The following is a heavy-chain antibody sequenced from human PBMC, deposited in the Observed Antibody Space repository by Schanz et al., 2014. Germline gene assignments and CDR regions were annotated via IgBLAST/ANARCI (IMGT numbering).Heavy chain of an antibody. J-gene: IGHJ4*02. V-gene: IGHV3-30*03. CDR3: ARDHTTESYYSAGPPIDY. Sequence: VQLLESGGGLVQPGGSLRLSCATSGFSFSSYAINWVRQAPGKGLEWVALVSSDGNNDYYTDSVKGRFTISRDNSKNTVHLQMNSLRAEDTAVYYCARDHTTESYYSAGPPIDYWGQGTLLTVSS. D-gene: IGHD1-26*01. CDR2: VSSDGNND. CDR1: GFSFSSYA.